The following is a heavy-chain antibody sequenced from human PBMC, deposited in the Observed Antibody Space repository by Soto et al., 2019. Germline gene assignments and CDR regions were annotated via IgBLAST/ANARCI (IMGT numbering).Heavy chain of an antibody. D-gene: IGHD4-17*01. CDR2: IYHGGST. Sequence: PSETLSLTCAVSGGSISSGGYSWSWIRQPPGKGLEWIGYIYHGGSTYYNPSLKSRVTISVDRSKNQFSLKLSSVTAADTAVYYCARGPPHDYGDYLFDDWGQGTLVTVSS. J-gene: IGHJ4*02. CDR1: GGSISSGGYS. V-gene: IGHV4-30-2*01. CDR3: ARGPPHDYGDYLFDD.